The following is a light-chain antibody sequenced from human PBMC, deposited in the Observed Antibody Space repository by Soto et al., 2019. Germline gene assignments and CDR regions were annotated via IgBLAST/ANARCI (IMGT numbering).Light chain of an antibody. CDR1: QSVGSN. V-gene: IGKV3-15*01. CDR2: GAS. Sequence: EIVMTQSPATLSVSPGERATLSCRASQSVGSNLAWYQLKPGQAPRLLMYGASTRATGIPARFSGTGSGAEFTLTISSLQSEDFAVYYCQQYNNRPPWTFGQGTKVEIK. J-gene: IGKJ1*01. CDR3: QQYNNRPPWT.